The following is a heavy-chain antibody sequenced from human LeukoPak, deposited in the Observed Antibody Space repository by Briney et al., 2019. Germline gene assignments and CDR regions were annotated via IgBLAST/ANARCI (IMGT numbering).Heavy chain of an antibody. CDR3: ARRRHDYGDYYFDY. V-gene: IGHV4-31*03. J-gene: IGHJ4*02. Sequence: SETLSLTCTVSGGSISSSAYYWSWIRQHPGKGLEWIGYIYYSGITYYNPSLKSRVTISVDTSKNQFSLNLSSVTAADTAVYYCARRRHDYGDYYFDYWGQGTLVTVSS. CDR1: GGSISSSAYY. D-gene: IGHD4-17*01. CDR2: IYYSGIT.